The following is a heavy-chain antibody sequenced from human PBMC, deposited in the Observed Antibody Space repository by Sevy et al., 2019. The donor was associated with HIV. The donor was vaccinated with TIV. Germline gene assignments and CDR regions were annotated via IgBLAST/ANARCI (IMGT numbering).Heavy chain of an antibody. CDR3: ARDCSSTSCYLGAEGAFDI. J-gene: IGHJ3*02. V-gene: IGHV3-53*04. CDR2: IYSGGST. CDR1: GFTVSSNY. Sequence: GGSLRLSCAASGFTVSSNYMSWVHQAPGKGLEWVSVIYSGGSTYYADSVKGRFTISRHNSKNTLYLQMNSLRAEDTAVYYCARDCSSTSCYLGAEGAFDIWGQGTMVTVSS. D-gene: IGHD2-2*01.